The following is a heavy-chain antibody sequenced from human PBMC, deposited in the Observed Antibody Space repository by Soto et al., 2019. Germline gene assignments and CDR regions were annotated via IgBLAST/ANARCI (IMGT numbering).Heavy chain of an antibody. Sequence: QVQLVQSGAEVKKPGASVRVSCKASGYTFTSYGISWVRQATGQGLAWMGRISVYNRNTNYAQKLQGRVTMTTDTSTSTAYMELRSLRSDDTAVYYCARVVGALGHWFDTWGQGTLVTVSS. CDR2: ISVYNRNT. CDR1: GYTFTSYG. J-gene: IGHJ5*02. CDR3: ARVVGALGHWFDT. D-gene: IGHD1-26*01. V-gene: IGHV1-18*01.